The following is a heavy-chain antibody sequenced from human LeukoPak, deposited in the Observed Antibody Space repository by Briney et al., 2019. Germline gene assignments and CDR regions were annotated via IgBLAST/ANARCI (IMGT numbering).Heavy chain of an antibody. Sequence: GGSLRLSCVASGFTFSSYGMHWVRQGPGKGREGVAVIWYDGSKKDHAESVEGRFTISRDNTQNTLYLQMNSLRPDDTAVYLCVAGGVVETLYDSYGLDVWGPGTTVSVSS. CDR2: IWYDGSKK. CDR1: GFTFSSYG. D-gene: IGHD2-15*01. V-gene: IGHV3-33*03. J-gene: IGHJ6*02. CDR3: VAGGVVETLYDSYGLDV.